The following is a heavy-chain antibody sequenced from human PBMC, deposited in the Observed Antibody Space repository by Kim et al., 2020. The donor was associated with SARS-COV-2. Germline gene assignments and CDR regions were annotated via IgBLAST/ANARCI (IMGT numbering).Heavy chain of an antibody. CDR2: ISYDGSNK. V-gene: IGHV3-30*18. J-gene: IGHJ4*02. CDR1: GFTFSSYG. CDR3: AKGFRDRRARLDY. Sequence: GGSLRLSCAASGFTFSSYGMHLVRQAPGKGLEWVAVISYDGSNKYYADSVKGRFTISRDNSKNTLYLQMNSLRAEDTAVYYCAKGFRDRRARLDYWGQGTLVTVSS.